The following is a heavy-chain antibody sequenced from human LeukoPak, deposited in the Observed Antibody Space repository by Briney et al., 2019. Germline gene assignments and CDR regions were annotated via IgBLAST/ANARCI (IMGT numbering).Heavy chain of an antibody. CDR1: GYTLTELS. V-gene: IGHV1-24*01. CDR3: ATEFGCSSTSCYSGYYMDV. J-gene: IGHJ6*03. CDR2: FDPEDGET. D-gene: IGHD2-2*01. Sequence: ASVKVSCKVSGYTLTELSMHWVRQAPGKGLEWMGGFDPEDGETIYAQKFQGRVTMTEDTSTDTAYVELSSLRSEDTAVYYCATEFGCSSTSCYSGYYMDVWGKGTTVTVSS.